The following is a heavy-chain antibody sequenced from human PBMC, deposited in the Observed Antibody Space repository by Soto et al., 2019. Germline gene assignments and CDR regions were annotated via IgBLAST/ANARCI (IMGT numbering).Heavy chain of an antibody. CDR1: GGTFSSYA. J-gene: IGHJ2*01. CDR2: IIPIFGTA. CDR3: ASGTYYYGSGSYYSPWYFDL. V-gene: IGHV1-69*12. Sequence: QVQLVQSGAEVKKPGSSVKVSCKASGGTFSSYAISWVRQAPGQGLEWMGGIIPIFGTANYAQKFQGRVTITADESTTTAYMELSSLRSEDTAVYYCASGTYYYGSGSYYSPWYFDLWGRGTLVTVSS. D-gene: IGHD3-10*01.